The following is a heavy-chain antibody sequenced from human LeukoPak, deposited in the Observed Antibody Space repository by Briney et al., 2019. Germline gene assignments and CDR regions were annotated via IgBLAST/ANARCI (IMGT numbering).Heavy chain of an antibody. Sequence: SETLSLTRAVSGGSMSGSYWSWIRQPPAKGLECIGYIYYSGSTNVNPSLKSRVTMSIDTSKNQSSLKLSSVTAADTDVYYCARHKGWTRTNYGRDVWGQGTRVSVSS. CDR1: GGSMSGSY. D-gene: IGHD1/OR15-1a*01. CDR3: ARHKGWTRTNYGRDV. J-gene: IGHJ6*02. CDR2: IYYSGST. V-gene: IGHV4-59*08.